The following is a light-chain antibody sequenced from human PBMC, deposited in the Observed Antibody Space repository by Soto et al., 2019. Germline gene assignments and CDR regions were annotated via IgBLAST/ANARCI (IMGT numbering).Light chain of an antibody. CDR3: SSYTTSSTIVV. CDR2: EVS. CDR1: SSDVGGYNY. J-gene: IGLJ2*01. Sequence: QSALTQPASVSGSPGQSITISCTGTSSDVGGYNYVSWYQQHPGKAPKLMIYEVSNRPSGVSNRFSGSKSGNTASLTISGLQAEDDADYYCSSYTTSSTIVVFGGGTKLTVL. V-gene: IGLV2-14*01.